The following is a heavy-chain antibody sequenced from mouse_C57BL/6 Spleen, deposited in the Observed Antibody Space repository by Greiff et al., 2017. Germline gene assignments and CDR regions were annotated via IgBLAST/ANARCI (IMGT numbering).Heavy chain of an antibody. CDR1: GYAFSSSW. CDR2: IYPGDGDT. Sequence: QVQLQQSGPELVKPGASVKISCKASGYAFSSSWMNWVKQRPGKGLEWIGRIYPGDGDTNYNGKFKGKATLTADKSSSTAYMQLSSLTSEDSAVYFCARTTVVPRYWYFDVWGTGTTVTVSS. J-gene: IGHJ1*03. V-gene: IGHV1-82*01. D-gene: IGHD1-1*01. CDR3: ARTTVVPRYWYFDV.